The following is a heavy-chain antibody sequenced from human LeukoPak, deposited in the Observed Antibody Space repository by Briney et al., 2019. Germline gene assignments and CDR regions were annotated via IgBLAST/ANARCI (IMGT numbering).Heavy chain of an antibody. CDR1: GGTFSSYA. V-gene: IGHV1-69*04. J-gene: IGHJ4*02. D-gene: IGHD5-12*01. CDR3: ARDRGGYDYVTFDY. CDR2: IIPILGIA. Sequence: SVKVSCKASGGTFSSYAISWVRQAPGQGLEWMGRIIPILGIANYAQKFQGRVTITADESTSTAYMELSSLRSEDTAVYYCARDRGGYDYVTFDYWGQGTLVTVSS.